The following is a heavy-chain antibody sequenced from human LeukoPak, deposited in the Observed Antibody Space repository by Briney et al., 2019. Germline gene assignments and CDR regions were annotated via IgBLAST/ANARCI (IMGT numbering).Heavy chain of an antibody. CDR3: ARVSSSSWIFDS. CDR1: GGSISSYY. J-gene: IGHJ4*02. CDR2: IYYSGST. D-gene: IGHD6-13*01. V-gene: IGHV4-59*01. Sequence: SETLSLTCTVSGGSISSYYWSWVRQPPGKGLEWIGYIYYSGSTNYNPSLKSRVTISVDTSKNQCSLKVSSVTAADTAVYYCARVSSSSWIFDSWGQGTLVTAAS.